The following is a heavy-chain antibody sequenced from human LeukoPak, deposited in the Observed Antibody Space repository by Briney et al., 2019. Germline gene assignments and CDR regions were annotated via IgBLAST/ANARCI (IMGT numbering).Heavy chain of an antibody. V-gene: IGHV3-23*01. CDR3: AKDFDGGSFFFDN. D-gene: IGHD2-15*01. CDR1: GFTLSSFA. J-gene: IGHJ4*02. Sequence: PGGSLRLSCAASGFTLSSFAVSWVRQAPGKGLEWVSYISSSGSTIYYADSVKGRFTVSRDNSKNTLYLQMHSLRAEDTALYFCAKDFDGGSFFFDNWGQGTLVTVSS. CDR2: ISSSGSTI.